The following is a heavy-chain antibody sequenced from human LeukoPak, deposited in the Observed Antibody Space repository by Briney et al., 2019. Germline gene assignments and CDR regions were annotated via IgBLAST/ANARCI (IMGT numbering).Heavy chain of an antibody. Sequence: VRSLRLSPAASGFTSSSDSTNCVPQAPGNGLESVSSISSSSSYIYYADSVKGRFTISRDNAKNSLYLQMNSLRAEDTAVYYCARVPLDRFYFDYWGQGTLVTVSS. CDR1: GFTSSSDS. V-gene: IGHV3-21*01. J-gene: IGHJ4*02. CDR2: ISSSSSYI. CDR3: ARVPLDRFYFDY. D-gene: IGHD3-22*01.